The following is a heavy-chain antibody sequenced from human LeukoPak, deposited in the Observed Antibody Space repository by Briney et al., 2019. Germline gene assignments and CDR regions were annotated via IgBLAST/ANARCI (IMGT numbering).Heavy chain of an antibody. J-gene: IGHJ4*02. V-gene: IGHV3-73*01. Sequence: GGSLRLSCAASGFTFSGSAMHWVRQASGKGLEWVGRIRSKANSYATAYAASVKGRFTISRDDSKNTAYLQMNSLKTEDTAVYYCAKGKHSGWLRPKAFDYWGQGTLVTVSS. D-gene: IGHD6-19*01. CDR3: AKGKHSGWLRPKAFDY. CDR1: GFTFSGSA. CDR2: IRSKANSYAT.